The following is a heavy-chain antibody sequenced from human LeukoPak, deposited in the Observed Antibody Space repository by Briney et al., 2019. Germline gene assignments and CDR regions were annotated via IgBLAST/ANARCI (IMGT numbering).Heavy chain of an antibody. Sequence: ASVKVSCKASGYTFTSYGITWVRQAPGQGLEWMGWINTYNGNTNYAQKVQGRVTMTTDTSTSTAYMELRSLRSDDTAVYYCARAAQRLRYFDWTRRDYFDYWGQGTLVTVSS. CDR1: GYTFTSYG. J-gene: IGHJ4*02. CDR2: INTYNGNT. V-gene: IGHV1-18*01. CDR3: ARAAQRLRYFDWTRRDYFDY. D-gene: IGHD3-9*01.